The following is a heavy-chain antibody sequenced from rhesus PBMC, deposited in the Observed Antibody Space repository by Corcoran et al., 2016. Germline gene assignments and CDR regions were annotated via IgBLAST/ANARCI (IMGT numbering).Heavy chain of an antibody. D-gene: IGHD6-31*01. Sequence: QVQLQESGPGLVKPSATLSLTCAVAGGSISSNDWTWTRQAPGKGLEWIGRIYASGGSTDYNPSLKSRVTISTDASKNQFSLKLNSVTAADTAVYYCARRASGWYFDYWGQGVLVTVSS. J-gene: IGHJ4*01. CDR1: GGSISSND. CDR2: IYASGGST. CDR3: ARRASGWYFDY. V-gene: IGHV4-160*01.